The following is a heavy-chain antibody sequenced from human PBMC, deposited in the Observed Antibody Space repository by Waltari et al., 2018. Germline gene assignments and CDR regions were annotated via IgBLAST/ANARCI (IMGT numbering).Heavy chain of an antibody. V-gene: IGHV1-46*01. CDR1: GYTFTSYY. CDR2: INPSGGST. Sequence: QVQLVQSGAEVKKPGASVKVSCKASGYTFTSYYMHWVRQAPGQGLEWMGIINPSGGSTSYAQKFQGRVTMTRDTSTSTVYMELSSLRSEDTAVYYCARELLEYSSSSGYFDLWGRGTLVTVSS. CDR3: ARELLEYSSSSGYFDL. D-gene: IGHD6-6*01. J-gene: IGHJ2*01.